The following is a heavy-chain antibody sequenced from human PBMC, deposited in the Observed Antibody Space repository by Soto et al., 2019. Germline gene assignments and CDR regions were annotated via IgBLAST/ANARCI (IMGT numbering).Heavy chain of an antibody. J-gene: IGHJ6*04. V-gene: IGHV5-51*01. CDR1: GYSFTTYW. CDR3: ARFRSYYYGAWYWSGMDV. Sequence: PGESLKISCKASGYSFTTYWIGWVRQMPWKGLEWMGIIYPDDSDTRYSPSFQGQVTISADKSITTAYLQWSGLKASDTAMYYCARFRSYYYGAWYWSGMDVWGKGTTVTVSS. D-gene: IGHD3-10*01. CDR2: IYPDDSDT.